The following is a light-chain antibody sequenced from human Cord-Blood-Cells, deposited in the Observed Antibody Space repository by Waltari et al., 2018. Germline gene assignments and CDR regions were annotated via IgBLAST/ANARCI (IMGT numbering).Light chain of an antibody. Sequence: DIQMTQSPSSLSASVGDRVTITCRANQSISSDLNWYQQKPGKAPKHLIYAASSLQSGVPSRFSGSGSGTDFTLTISSLQPEDFATYYCQQSYSTPRTFGQGTKLEIK. CDR1: QSISSD. CDR2: AAS. V-gene: IGKV1-39*01. CDR3: QQSYSTPRT. J-gene: IGKJ2*01.